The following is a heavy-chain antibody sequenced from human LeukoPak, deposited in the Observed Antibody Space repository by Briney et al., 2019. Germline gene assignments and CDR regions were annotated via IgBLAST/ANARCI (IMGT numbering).Heavy chain of an antibody. CDR3: TRWRVPANWFDP. Sequence: ASVKVSCKASGYTFTSYGFSWVRQAPGQGLEWMGWISAYNFNTKYTQKLQGRVTMTTDTSTSTAYMELRSLRSDDTAVYYCTRWRVPANWFDPWGQGTLVTVSS. CDR1: GYTFTSYG. V-gene: IGHV1-18*01. J-gene: IGHJ5*02. CDR2: ISAYNFNT. D-gene: IGHD2-2*01.